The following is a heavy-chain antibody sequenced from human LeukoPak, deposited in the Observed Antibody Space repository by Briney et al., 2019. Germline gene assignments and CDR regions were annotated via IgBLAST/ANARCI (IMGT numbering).Heavy chain of an antibody. V-gene: IGHV3-23*01. CDR1: GFMFVSYA. J-gene: IGHJ4*02. CDR3: AKHALHYSYPSSIDS. D-gene: IGHD4-11*01. CDR2: FSHGGADT. Sequence: GGSLRLSCEASGFMFVSYAMSWVRQAPGKGLEWVSTFSHGGADTFYADSVKGRFTISTDNSRNTLYLQMNSLRPDDTAMYFCAKHALHYSYPSSIDSWGQGTLVSVSS.